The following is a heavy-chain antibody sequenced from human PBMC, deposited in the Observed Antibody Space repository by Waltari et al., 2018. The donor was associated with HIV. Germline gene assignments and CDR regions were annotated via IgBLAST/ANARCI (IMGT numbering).Heavy chain of an antibody. V-gene: IGHV3-30*04. CDR2: ISYDGSNK. J-gene: IGHJ4*02. Sequence: QVQLVESGGGVVQPGRSLRLSCAASGFTFSSYAMHWVRQAPGKGLEWVAVISYDGSNKYYADSVKGRFTISRDNSKNTLYLQMNSLRAEDTAVYYCARVSRRASIAVAGASVHYWGQGTLVTVSS. CDR1: GFTFSSYA. CDR3: ARVSRRASIAVAGASVHY. D-gene: IGHD6-19*01.